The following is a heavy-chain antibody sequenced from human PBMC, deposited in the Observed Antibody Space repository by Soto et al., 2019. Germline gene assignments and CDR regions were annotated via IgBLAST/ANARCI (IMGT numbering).Heavy chain of an antibody. CDR2: IYYSGST. J-gene: IGHJ4*02. D-gene: IGHD3-22*01. CDR1: GGSISSGGYY. V-gene: IGHV4-31*03. Sequence: SETLSLTCTVSGGSISSGGYYWSWIRQHPGQGLEWIGYIYYSGSTYYNPSLKSRVTISVDTSKHQFSLKLSSVTAADTAVYYCARARRNNYGSSGYPYYFDNWGQGTLVTVSS. CDR3: ARARRNNYGSSGYPYYFDN.